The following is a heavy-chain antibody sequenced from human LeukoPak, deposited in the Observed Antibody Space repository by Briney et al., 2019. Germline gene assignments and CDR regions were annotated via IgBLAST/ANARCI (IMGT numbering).Heavy chain of an antibody. J-gene: IGHJ4*02. D-gene: IGHD3-9*01. CDR3: AKGDPPTYYDILTGQDY. Sequence: PGGSLRLSCAASGFTFSSYAMSWVRQAPGKGLEWVAGISAGGGSTYYADSVKGRFTISRDNSKNVLYLQLNSLRAEDTAVYYCAKGDPPTYYDILTGQDYWGQGTLVTVSS. CDR2: ISAGGGST. V-gene: IGHV3-23*01. CDR1: GFTFSSYA.